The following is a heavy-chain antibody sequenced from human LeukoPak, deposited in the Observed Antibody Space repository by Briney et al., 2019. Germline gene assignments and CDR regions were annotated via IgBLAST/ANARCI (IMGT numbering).Heavy chain of an antibody. CDR1: GYSFTDYY. J-gene: IGHJ6*03. Sequence: ASVKVSCKASGYSFTDYYMHWVRQAPGQGLEWMGWINPNSGATNYAQKFQGRVTMTRDTSISTAYMELSRLRSDDTAVYYCARGMSGYDYYYYYYMDVWGKGTTVTISS. CDR3: ARGMSGYDYYYYYYMDV. D-gene: IGHD5-12*01. V-gene: IGHV1-2*02. CDR2: INPNSGAT.